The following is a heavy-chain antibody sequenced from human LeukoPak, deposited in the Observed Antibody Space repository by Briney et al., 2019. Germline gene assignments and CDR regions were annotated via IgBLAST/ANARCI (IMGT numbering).Heavy chain of an antibody. D-gene: IGHD3-16*02. CDR3: ARGVYVWGSYRI. J-gene: IGHJ4*02. Sequence: PSETLSLTSAVYGGSSSGYYWGWIRQPPGKVLEWIGEINHSGSTNYNPALKRRVTISVATSKNQFSLKRSSVTAADTAVYYCARGVYVWGSYRIWGQGTRVTVSS. CDR1: GGSSSGYY. CDR2: INHSGST. V-gene: IGHV4-34*01.